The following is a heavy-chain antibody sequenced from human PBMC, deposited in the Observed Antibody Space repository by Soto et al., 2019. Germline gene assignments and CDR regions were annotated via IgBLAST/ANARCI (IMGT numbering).Heavy chain of an antibody. CDR2: INPTGSMT. CDR3: PTEPGSDHDAFDI. J-gene: IGHJ3*02. CDR1: GYSFITSYY. D-gene: IGHD6-25*01. Sequence: ASVKVSCKASGYSFITSYYMHWVRQAPGQGLEWMGIINPTGSMTKYSQRFQGRLTMTRDTSTSTDYMELTTLTSEDTAVYFCPTEPGSDHDAFDIWGQGTMVTVSS. V-gene: IGHV1-46*01.